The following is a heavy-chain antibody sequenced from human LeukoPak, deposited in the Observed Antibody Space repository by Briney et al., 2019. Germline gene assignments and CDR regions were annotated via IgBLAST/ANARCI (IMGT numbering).Heavy chain of an antibody. V-gene: IGHV1-18*01. CDR3: ASFGAGYGSGSYYYYGMDV. D-gene: IGHD3-10*01. J-gene: IGHJ6*02. Sequence: ASVKVSCKASGYTFTSYGISWVRQAPGQGLEWMGWISAYNGNTNYAQKLQGRVTMTTDTSTSTAYMELRSLRSDNTAVYYCASFGAGYGSGSYYYYGMDVWGQGTTVTVSS. CDR1: GYTFTSYG. CDR2: ISAYNGNT.